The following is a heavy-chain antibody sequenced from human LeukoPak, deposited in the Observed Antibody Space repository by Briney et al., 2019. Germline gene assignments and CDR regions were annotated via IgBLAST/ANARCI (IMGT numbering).Heavy chain of an antibody. D-gene: IGHD2-15*01. Sequence: GGSLRLSCAASGFTVSSNYMSWVRQAPGKGLEWVSAVSGSGAHTYYADSVKGRFTISRDNSRDTLYLQMNSLRAEDTAVYYCARVSEGVRVVVVACFDYWGQGTLVTVSS. CDR2: VSGSGAHT. V-gene: IGHV3-23*01. CDR1: GFTVSSNY. J-gene: IGHJ4*02. CDR3: ARVSEGVRVVVVACFDY.